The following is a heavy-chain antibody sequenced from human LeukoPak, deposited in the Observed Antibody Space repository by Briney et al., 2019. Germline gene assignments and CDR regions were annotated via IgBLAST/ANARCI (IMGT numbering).Heavy chain of an antibody. CDR2: IYYSGSA. J-gene: IGHJ5*02. V-gene: IGHV4-59*01. Sequence: SETLSLTCTVSGGSISSYYWSWIRQPPGKGLEWIGYIYYSGSATYNPSLKSRVTISVDTSKNQFSLKLSSVTAADTAVYYCARVPYGSGENWFDPWGQGALGTVSS. CDR3: ARVPYGSGENWFDP. D-gene: IGHD3-10*01. CDR1: GGSISSYY.